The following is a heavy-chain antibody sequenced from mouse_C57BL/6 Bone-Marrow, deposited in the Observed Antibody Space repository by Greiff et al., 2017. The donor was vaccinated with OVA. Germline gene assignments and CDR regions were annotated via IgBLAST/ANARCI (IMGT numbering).Heavy chain of an antibody. J-gene: IGHJ2*01. CDR2: IDPENGDT. CDR1: GFNIKDDY. D-gene: IGHD2-1*01. Sequence: VQLQQSGAELVRPGASVELSCTASGFNIKDDYMHWVKQRPEQGLEWIGWIDPENGDTEYASKFQGKATITAETSSNTAYLQLSSLTSEDTAVYYCTSYGNFDYWGQGTTLTVSS. CDR3: TSYGNFDY. V-gene: IGHV14-4*01.